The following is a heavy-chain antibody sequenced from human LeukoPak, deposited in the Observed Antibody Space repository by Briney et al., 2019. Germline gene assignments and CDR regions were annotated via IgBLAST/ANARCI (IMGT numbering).Heavy chain of an antibody. V-gene: IGHV1-3*01. CDR2: INAGNGNT. CDR3: ARDIVVVPAVQEDGMDV. J-gene: IGHJ6*04. D-gene: IGHD2-2*01. Sequence: ASVKVSCKASGYTFTSYAMHWVRQAPGQRLEWMGWINAGNGNTEYSQKFQGRVTITRDTSASTAYMELSSLRSEDTAVYYCARDIVVVPAVQEDGMDVWGKGTTVTVSS. CDR1: GYTFTSYA.